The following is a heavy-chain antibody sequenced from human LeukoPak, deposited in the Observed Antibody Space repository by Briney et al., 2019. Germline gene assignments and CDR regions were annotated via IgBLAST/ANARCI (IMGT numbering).Heavy chain of an antibody. CDR1: GGSISSGGYY. Sequence: SETLSLTCTVSGGSISSGGYYWSWIRQHPGKGLEWIGYIYYSGSTYYNPSLKSRVTISVDTSKNQFSLKLSSVTAADTAVYYCARSERLDFDYWGQGTLVTVSS. V-gene: IGHV4-31*03. D-gene: IGHD6-25*01. J-gene: IGHJ4*02. CDR3: ARSERLDFDY. CDR2: IYYSGST.